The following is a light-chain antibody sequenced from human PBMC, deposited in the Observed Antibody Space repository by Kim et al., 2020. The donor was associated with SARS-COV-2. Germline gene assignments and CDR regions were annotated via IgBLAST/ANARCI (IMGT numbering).Light chain of an antibody. Sequence: PVQTARITCVGYNIGAHSVHWYQQMPGQATVLVLYYDRDRPSGIPDRFSGSWSASTATLTISRVEAGDEAVYYCQVWDTDTDHYVFGTGTKVTVL. J-gene: IGLJ1*01. CDR3: QVWDTDTDHYV. CDR2: YDR. V-gene: IGLV3-21*01. CDR1: NIGAHS.